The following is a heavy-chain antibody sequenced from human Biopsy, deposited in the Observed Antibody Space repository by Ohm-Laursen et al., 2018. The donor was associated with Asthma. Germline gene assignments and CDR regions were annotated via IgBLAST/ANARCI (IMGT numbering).Heavy chain of an antibody. CDR3: ARTYYDFLTGQVKDVFGV. D-gene: IGHD3-9*01. CDR1: GYNFISFA. Sequence: KVSCKASGYNFISFAIHWVRQAPGQRLEWMGWVNTGNGDTKYSQKFQGRVTITRDTSASTAYMELRGLRSEDTATYYCARTYYDFLTGQVKDVFGVWGQGTMVTVSS. CDR2: VNTGNGDT. J-gene: IGHJ3*01. V-gene: IGHV1-3*04.